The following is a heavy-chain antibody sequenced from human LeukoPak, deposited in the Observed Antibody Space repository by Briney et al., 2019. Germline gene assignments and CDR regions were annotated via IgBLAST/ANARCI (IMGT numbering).Heavy chain of an antibody. CDR2: ISGSGTGT. D-gene: IGHD1-1*01. Sequence: PGGSLRLSCAASGFTFSSSAMSWVRQAPGKGLEWVSAISGSGTGTNHADSVKGRFTISRDNSKSTLYLQTNSLRAEDTAVYYCAKAFNLPNWNRTPFDYWGQGTLVTVSS. CDR3: AKAFNLPNWNRTPFDY. J-gene: IGHJ4*02. CDR1: GFTFSSSA. V-gene: IGHV3-23*01.